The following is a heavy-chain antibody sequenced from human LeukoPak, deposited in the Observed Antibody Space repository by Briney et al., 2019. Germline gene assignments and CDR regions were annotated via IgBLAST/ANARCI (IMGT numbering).Heavy chain of an antibody. Sequence: GGSLSLSCAASGFTFDDYAMHWVRPAPGKGLEWVSLISWDGGNTYYADSVKGRFTISRDNSKDSLYLQMDSLRPEDTALYYCAQTHTSRVTTGYFDCWGQGTLVTVSS. CDR2: ISWDGGNT. CDR1: GFTFDDYA. CDR3: AQTHTSRVTTGYFDC. J-gene: IGHJ4*02. V-gene: IGHV3-43D*03. D-gene: IGHD4-17*01.